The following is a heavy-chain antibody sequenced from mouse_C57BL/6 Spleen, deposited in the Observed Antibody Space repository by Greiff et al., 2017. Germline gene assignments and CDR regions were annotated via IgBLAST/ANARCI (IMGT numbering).Heavy chain of an antibody. D-gene: IGHD2-4*01. CDR3: ARDDGDYDYDGAWFAY. V-gene: IGHV5-4*01. Sequence: EVQGVESGGGLVKPGGSLKLSCAASGFTFSSYAMSWVRQTPEKRLEWVATISDGGSYTYYPDNVKGRFTISRDNAKNNLYLQMSHLKSEDTAMYYCARDDGDYDYDGAWFAYWGQGTLVTVSA. J-gene: IGHJ3*01. CDR1: GFTFSSYA. CDR2: ISDGGSYT.